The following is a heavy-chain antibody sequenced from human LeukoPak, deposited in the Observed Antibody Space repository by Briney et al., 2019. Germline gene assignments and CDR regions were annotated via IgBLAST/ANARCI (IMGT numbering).Heavy chain of an antibody. V-gene: IGHV3-74*01. CDR1: GFTFSNYW. Sequence: GGSLRLSCAASGFTFSNYWMHWVRQAPGKGLVWVSRINSDGSSTNYADSVKGRFSISRDNAKNTLSLQMNSLRAEDTAVYYCAKDRSPLLSEEGAFDIWGQGTMVTVSS. CDR3: AKDRSPLLSEEGAFDI. D-gene: IGHD3-3*01. J-gene: IGHJ3*02. CDR2: INSDGSST.